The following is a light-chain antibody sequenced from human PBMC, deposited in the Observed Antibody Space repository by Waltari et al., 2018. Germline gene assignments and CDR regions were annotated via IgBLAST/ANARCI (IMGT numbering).Light chain of an antibody. CDR1: QSVSSY. V-gene: IGKV3-11*01. J-gene: IGKJ4*01. Sequence: EIVLTQSPATLSLSTGERATLPCSASQSVSSYLAWYQQKPGQAPRLLIYDASNRATGIPARFSGSGSGTDFTLTISRLEPEDFAVYYCQQRSNWPPTFGGGTKVEIK. CDR2: DAS. CDR3: QQRSNWPPT.